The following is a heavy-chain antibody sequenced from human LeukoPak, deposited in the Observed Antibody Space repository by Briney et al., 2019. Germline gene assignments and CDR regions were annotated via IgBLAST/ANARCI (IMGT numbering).Heavy chain of an antibody. CDR3: AKLLRAGRVLTISLES. D-gene: IGHD3-10*01. V-gene: IGHV3-23*01. CDR2: MSGNGGNT. Sequence: PGGSLRLSCTASGFTFSSYAIHWVRQAPGKGLEWVSVMSGNGGNTHYADAVKGRFTISRDNSMNTLYLQMNSLRAEDTAVYYCAKLLRAGRVLTISLESWGQGTLVTVSS. J-gene: IGHJ4*02. CDR1: GFTFSSYA.